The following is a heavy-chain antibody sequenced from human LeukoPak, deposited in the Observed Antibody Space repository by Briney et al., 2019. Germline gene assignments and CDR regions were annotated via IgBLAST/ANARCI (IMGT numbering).Heavy chain of an antibody. J-gene: IGHJ4*02. V-gene: IGHV4-59*11. CDR3: ARGTYDSSGYYYLGLWGLFDY. Sequence: PSETLSLTCTVSGGSISSHYWSWIRQPPGKGLEWIGYIYYSGCTNYNPSLRSRVTISVDTSKNQFSLKLSSVTAADTAVYYCARGTYDSSGYYYLGLWGLFDYWGQGTLVTVSS. CDR1: GGSISSHY. D-gene: IGHD3-22*01. CDR2: IYYSGCT.